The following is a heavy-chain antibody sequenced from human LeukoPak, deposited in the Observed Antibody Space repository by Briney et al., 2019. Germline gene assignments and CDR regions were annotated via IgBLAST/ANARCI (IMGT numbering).Heavy chain of an antibody. V-gene: IGHV1-2*02. CDR1: GYTFTAYY. CDR3: ARSSVAGTDFDY. CDR2: VNPNSGGT. D-gene: IGHD6-19*01. J-gene: IGHJ4*02. Sequence: ASVKVSCKASGYTFTAYYMHWVRQAPGQGLEWMGWVNPNSGGTNYAQKLQGRVTMTTDTSTSTAYMELRSLRSDDTAVYYCARSSVAGTDFDYWGQGTLVTVSS.